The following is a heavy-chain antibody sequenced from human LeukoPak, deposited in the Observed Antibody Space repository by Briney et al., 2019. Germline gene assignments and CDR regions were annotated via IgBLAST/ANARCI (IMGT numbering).Heavy chain of an antibody. J-gene: IGHJ1*01. CDR2: ISGSGDTT. V-gene: IGHV3-23*01. CDR1: GFTFSNYA. Sequence: TGGSLRLSCVASGFTFSNYAMSWVRQAPGKGLEWVSVISGSGDTTYSADSVKGRFTISGDNSKNTLYYQLDSLTAEDTAIYYCAKDRASATYEYFQYWGQGTQVTVSS. D-gene: IGHD3-10*01. CDR3: AKDRASATYEYFQY.